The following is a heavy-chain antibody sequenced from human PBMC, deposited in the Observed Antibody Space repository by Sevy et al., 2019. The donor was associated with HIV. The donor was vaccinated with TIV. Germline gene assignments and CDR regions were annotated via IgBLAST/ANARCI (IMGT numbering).Heavy chain of an antibody. CDR3: AKSPVVDIVVVPAAHKNYYYYYMDV. CDR1: GFTFSSYA. D-gene: IGHD2-2*01. CDR2: ISGSGGST. Sequence: GGSLRLSCAASGFTFSSYAMSWVRQAPGKGLEWVSAISGSGGSTYYADSVKGRFTISRDNSKNTLYLQMNSLRAEDKAVYYCAKSPVVDIVVVPAAHKNYYYYYMDVWGKGTTVTVSS. V-gene: IGHV3-23*01. J-gene: IGHJ6*03.